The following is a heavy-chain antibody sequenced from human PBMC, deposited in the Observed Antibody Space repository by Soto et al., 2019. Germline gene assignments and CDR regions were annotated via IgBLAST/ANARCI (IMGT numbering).Heavy chain of an antibody. CDR2: IFSSGST. CDR1: GGSINTFY. D-gene: IGHD4-4*01. CDR3: ARHKGHTVYAY. Sequence: SENLSLTCTVSGGSINTFYWSWVRQPAGKGLEWIGRIFSSGSTSFNPSLESRVAMSVDTSKNHFSLNLSSVTAADMAVYYCARHKGHTVYAYRGQGALVTVSS. J-gene: IGHJ4*02. V-gene: IGHV4-4*07.